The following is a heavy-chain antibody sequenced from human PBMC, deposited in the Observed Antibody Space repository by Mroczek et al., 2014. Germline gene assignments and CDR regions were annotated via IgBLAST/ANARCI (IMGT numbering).Heavy chain of an antibody. D-gene: IGHD4-17*01. V-gene: IGHV3-33*01. CDR3: ARAGRTTVTTLPGSY. CDR2: IWYDGSNK. CDR1: GFTFSSYG. J-gene: IGHJ4*02. Sequence: QVQLVQSGGGVVQPGRSLRLSCAASGFTFSSYGMHWVRQAPGKGLEWVAVIWYDGSNKYYADSVKGRFTISRDNSKNTLYLQMNSLRAEDTAVYYCARAGRTTVTTLPGSYWGQGTLVTVSS.